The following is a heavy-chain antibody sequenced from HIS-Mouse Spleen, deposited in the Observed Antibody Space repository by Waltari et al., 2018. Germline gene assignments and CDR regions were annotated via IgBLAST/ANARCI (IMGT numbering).Heavy chain of an antibody. J-gene: IGHJ3*02. V-gene: IGHV4-39*07. CDR2: IYYSGST. D-gene: IGHD6-13*01. CDR1: GGSISSSSYY. CDR3: ARVGAAGTNDAFDI. Sequence: QLQLQESGPGLVKPSETLSLTCTVSGGSISSSSYYWGWIRQPPGKGLEWIGSIYYSGSTYYNPSLKSRVTISVDTSKNQFSLKLSSVTAADTAVYYCARVGAAGTNDAFDIWGQGTMVTVSS.